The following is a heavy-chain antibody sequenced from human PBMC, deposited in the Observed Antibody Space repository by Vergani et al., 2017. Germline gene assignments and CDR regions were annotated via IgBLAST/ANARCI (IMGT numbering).Heavy chain of an antibody. J-gene: IGHJ3*02. CDR3: ARGPLKGPGLLNDAFDI. Sequence: QVQLQESGPGLVKPSETLSLTCTVSGGSISGYYWSWIRQPPGKGLEWIGEINHSGSTNYNPSLKSRVTISVDTSKNQFSLKLSSVTAADTAVYYCARGPLKGPGLLNDAFDIWGQGTMVTVSS. D-gene: IGHD3-10*01. CDR1: GGSISGYY. CDR2: INHSGST. V-gene: IGHV4-34*01.